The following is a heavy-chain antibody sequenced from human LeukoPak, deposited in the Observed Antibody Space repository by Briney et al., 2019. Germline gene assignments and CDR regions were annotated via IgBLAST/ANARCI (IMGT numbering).Heavy chain of an antibody. V-gene: IGHV3-21*01. Sequence: GGSLRLSCSASVFTFLSYSMDWGPRAPGKGLEWGSSISCSSKLIYYAVSLKGRFTIPRDNDKNSLYLQMHSLRAEDTAVYYCARTYYRSSGWYWDAFDIWGQGTMVTVSS. CDR3: ARTYYRSSGWYWDAFDI. D-gene: IGHD6-19*01. J-gene: IGHJ3*02. CDR1: VFTFLSYS. CDR2: ISCSSKLI.